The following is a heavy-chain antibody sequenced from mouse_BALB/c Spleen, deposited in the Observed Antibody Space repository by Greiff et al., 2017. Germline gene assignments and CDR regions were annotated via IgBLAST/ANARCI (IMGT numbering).Heavy chain of an antibody. V-gene: IGHV5-17*02. CDR1: GFTFSSFG. J-gene: IGHJ2*01. CDR2: ISSGSSTI. D-gene: IGHD4-1*01. CDR3: ARFWDGYFDY. Sequence: EVQLQQSGGGLVQPGGSRKLSCAASGFTFSSFGMHWVRQAPEKGLEWVAYISSGSSTIYYADTVKGRFTISRDNPKNTLFLQMTSLRSEDTAMYYCARFWDGYFDYWGQGTTLTVSS.